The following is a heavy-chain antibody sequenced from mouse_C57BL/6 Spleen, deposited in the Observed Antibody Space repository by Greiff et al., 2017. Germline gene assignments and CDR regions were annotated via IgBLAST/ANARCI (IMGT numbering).Heavy chain of an antibody. CDR3: TRGGMVTTEERFAY. Sequence: QVQLQQSGAELVRPGASVTLSCKASGYTFTDYEMHWVKQTPVHGLEWIGAIDPEPGGTAYNQKFKGKAILTADKSSSTAYMELRSLTSEDSAVYYCTRGGMVTTEERFAYWGKGTLVSVSA. CDR1: GYTFTDYE. CDR2: IDPEPGGT. J-gene: IGHJ3*01. D-gene: IGHD2-2*01. V-gene: IGHV1-15*01.